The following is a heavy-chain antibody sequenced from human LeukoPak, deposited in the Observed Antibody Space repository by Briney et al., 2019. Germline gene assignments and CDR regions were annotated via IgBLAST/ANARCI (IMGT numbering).Heavy chain of an antibody. D-gene: IGHD3-3*01. V-gene: IGHV4-61*01. CDR1: GGSVSSGSYY. CDR2: IYYSGST. Sequence: SETLSLTCTVSGGSVSSGSYYWSWIRQPPGTGLECIGYIYYSGSTNYNPSLKSRVTISVDTSKNQFSLKLSSVTAADTAVYYCARGYDFWSGYFNYYYYGMDVWGQGTTVTVSS. J-gene: IGHJ6*02. CDR3: ARGYDFWSGYFNYYYYGMDV.